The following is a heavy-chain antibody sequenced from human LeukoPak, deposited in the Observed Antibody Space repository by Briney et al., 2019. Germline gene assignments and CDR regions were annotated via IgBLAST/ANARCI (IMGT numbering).Heavy chain of an antibody. Sequence: SETLPLTCTVSGGSISSSSYYWGWIRQPPGKGLGWIGSIYYSGSTYYNPSLKSRVTISVDTSKNQFSLKLSSVTAADTAVYYCARAREFSSSSGRAYYFDYWGQGTLVTVSS. CDR1: GGSISSSSYY. D-gene: IGHD6-6*01. V-gene: IGHV4-39*07. CDR3: ARAREFSSSSGRAYYFDY. CDR2: IYYSGST. J-gene: IGHJ4*02.